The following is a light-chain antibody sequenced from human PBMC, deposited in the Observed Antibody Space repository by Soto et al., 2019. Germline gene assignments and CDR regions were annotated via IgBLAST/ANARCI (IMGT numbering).Light chain of an antibody. Sequence: QLVLTQPPSASASLGASVTLTCTLSSGYSNYKVDWYQQRPGKGPRFVMRVGTGGIVGSKGDGIPDRFSVLGSGLNRYLTIKNIQEEDESDYHCGGGEGRGSNCVFGGGTKRTVL. CDR1: SGYSNYK. J-gene: IGLJ2*01. CDR3: GGGEGRGSNCV. V-gene: IGLV9-49*01. CDR2: VGTGGIVG.